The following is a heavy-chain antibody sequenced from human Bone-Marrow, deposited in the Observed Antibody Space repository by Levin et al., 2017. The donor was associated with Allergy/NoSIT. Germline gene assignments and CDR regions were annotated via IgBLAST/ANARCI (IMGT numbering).Heavy chain of an antibody. D-gene: IGHD3-10*01. CDR1: GYTFTSYG. CDR3: ARIPVLLWFGESQQDNWFDP. Sequence: ASVKVSCKASGYTFTSYGISWVRQAPGQGLEWMGWISAYNGNTNYAQKLQGRVTMTTDTSTSTAYMELRSLRSDDTAVYYCARIPVLLWFGESQQDNWFDPWGQGTLVTVSS. CDR2: ISAYNGNT. J-gene: IGHJ5*02. V-gene: IGHV1-18*01.